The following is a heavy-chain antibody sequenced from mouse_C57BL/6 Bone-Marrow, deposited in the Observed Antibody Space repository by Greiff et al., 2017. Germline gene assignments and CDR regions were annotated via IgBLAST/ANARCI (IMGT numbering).Heavy chain of an antibody. CDR2: IDPSDSET. D-gene: IGHD2-5*01. V-gene: IGHV1-52*01. J-gene: IGHJ3*01. Sequence: QVQLKQPGAELVRPGSSVQLSCKASGYTFTSYWMHWVKPRPIQGLEWIGNIDPSDSETHYNQKFKDKAPLTVDKSSSTAYMQLSSLTSEDSAGEYCARSSVYSNYEAYWGQGTLVTVSA. CDR1: GYTFTSYW. CDR3: ARSSVYSNYEAY.